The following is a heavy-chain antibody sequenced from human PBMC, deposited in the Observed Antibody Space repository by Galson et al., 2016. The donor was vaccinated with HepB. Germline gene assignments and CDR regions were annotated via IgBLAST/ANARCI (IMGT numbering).Heavy chain of an antibody. Sequence: SVKVSCKASGYTFSTYYMHWVRQAPGQGLEWMGIINPGPGYTTYAQKFQGRVTMTRDTSTTTFYMELSSLRSDDTAVYYCARTIFGVGIGIFDPWGQGTLVTVSA. D-gene: IGHD3-3*01. V-gene: IGHV1-46*01. CDR3: ARTIFGVGIGIFDP. CDR1: GYTFSTYY. J-gene: IGHJ5*02. CDR2: INPGPGYT.